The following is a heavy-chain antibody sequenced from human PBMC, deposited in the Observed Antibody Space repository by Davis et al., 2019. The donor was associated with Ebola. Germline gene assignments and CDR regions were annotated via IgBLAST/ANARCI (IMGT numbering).Heavy chain of an antibody. CDR1: GGTFSSYA. Sequence: SVKVSCKASGGTFSSYAISWVRQAPGQGLEWMGGIIPIFGTANYAQKFQGRVTITADESTSTAYMELSSLRSEDTAVYYCAAVGYWTDAFDIWGQGTMVTVSS. CDR3: AAVGYWTDAFDI. CDR2: IIPIFGTA. V-gene: IGHV1-69*13. D-gene: IGHD2-15*01. J-gene: IGHJ3*02.